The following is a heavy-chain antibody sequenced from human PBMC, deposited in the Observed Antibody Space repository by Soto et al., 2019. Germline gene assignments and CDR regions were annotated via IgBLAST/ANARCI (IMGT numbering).Heavy chain of an antibody. V-gene: IGHV4-59*01. D-gene: IGHD3-3*01. J-gene: IGHJ4*02. CDR1: GGSISSYY. Sequence: QVQLQESGPGLVKPSETLSLPCTVSGGSISSYYWSWIRQSPGKGLEWIGYMYYSGSTNYNPSLYSRVTISIDTSRKQFALKLSSVTAADTGGYYCARGTFGVVKDWGQGTLVTVSS. CDR2: MYYSGST. CDR3: ARGTFGVVKD.